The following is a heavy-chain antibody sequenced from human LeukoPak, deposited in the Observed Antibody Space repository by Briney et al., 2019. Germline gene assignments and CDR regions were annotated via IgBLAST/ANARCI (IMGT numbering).Heavy chain of an antibody. CDR3: ARGLIAAAPVDY. Sequence: SETLSLTCAVSGGSISSSNWWSWVRQPPGKGLEWIGEINHSGSTNYNPSLKSRVTISVDTSKNQFSLKLSSVTAADTAVYYCARGLIAAAPVDYWGQGTLVTVSS. D-gene: IGHD6-13*01. J-gene: IGHJ4*02. V-gene: IGHV4-4*02. CDR2: INHSGST. CDR1: GGSISSSNW.